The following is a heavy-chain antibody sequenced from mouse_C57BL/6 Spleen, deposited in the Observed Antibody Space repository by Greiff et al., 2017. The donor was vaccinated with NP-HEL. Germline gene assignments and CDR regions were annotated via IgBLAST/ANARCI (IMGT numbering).Heavy chain of an antibody. J-gene: IGHJ1*03. CDR2: IDPSDSST. V-gene: IGHV1-69*01. D-gene: IGHD1-1*01. Sequence: QVQLQQPGAELVMPGASVKLSCKASGYTFTSYWMHWVKQRPGQGLEWIGEIDPSDSSTNYNQKFKGKSTLTVDKSSSTAYMQLSSLTSEDSAVYYCARITTVGYFDVWGTGTTVTVSS. CDR1: GYTFTSYW. CDR3: ARITTVGYFDV.